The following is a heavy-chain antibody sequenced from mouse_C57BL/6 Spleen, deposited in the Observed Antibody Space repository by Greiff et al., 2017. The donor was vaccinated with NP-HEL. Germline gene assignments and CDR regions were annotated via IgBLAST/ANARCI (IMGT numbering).Heavy chain of an antibody. CDR1: GYTFTSYW. Sequence: VQLQQSGTELVKPGASVKLSCKASGYTFTSYWMHWVKQRPGQGLEWIGNINPSNGGTNYNEKFKSKATLTVDKSSSTAYMQLSSLTSEDSAVYDCARGDYGSSPDGYWGQGTTLTVSS. D-gene: IGHD1-1*01. CDR3: ARGDYGSSPDGY. J-gene: IGHJ2*01. CDR2: INPSNGGT. V-gene: IGHV1-53*01.